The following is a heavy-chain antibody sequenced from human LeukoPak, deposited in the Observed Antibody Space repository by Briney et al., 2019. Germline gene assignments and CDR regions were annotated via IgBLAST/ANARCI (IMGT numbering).Heavy chain of an antibody. J-gene: IGHJ4*02. CDR1: GGSISSSSYY. CDR3: ARDGYGVEGNFDY. V-gene: IGHV4-39*02. CDR2: IYYSGST. D-gene: IGHD4-17*01. Sequence: SESLSLTCTVSGGSISSSSYYWGWIRQPPGKGLEWIGSIYYSGSTYYNPSLKSRVTISVDTSKNQFSLKLSSVTAADTAVYYCARDGYGVEGNFDYWGQGTLVTVSS.